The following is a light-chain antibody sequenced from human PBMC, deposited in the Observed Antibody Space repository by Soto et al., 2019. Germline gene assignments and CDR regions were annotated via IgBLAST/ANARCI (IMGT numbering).Light chain of an antibody. CDR3: SSYTATRTVV. Sequence: QSVLTQPASVSGSPGQSITIACTGTSSDVGGYNHVSWYQVHPGKAPRLVIYDVSIRPPAVSDRFSGSTSGNTASLTISGLQAEDEADYYCSSYTATRTVVFGGGTKPTVL. CDR2: DVS. J-gene: IGLJ3*02. CDR1: SSDVGGYNH. V-gene: IGLV2-14*03.